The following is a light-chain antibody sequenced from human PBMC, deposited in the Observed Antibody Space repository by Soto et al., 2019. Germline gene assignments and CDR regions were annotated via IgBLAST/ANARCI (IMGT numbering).Light chain of an antibody. CDR3: QQYDNLTGDT. J-gene: IGKJ3*01. Sequence: DIQMTQSPSSLSASVGDRVTITCQASQDISNYLNWYQQKPGKAPKLLIYDASNLETGVPSRFSGSGSGTDFTFTISSLQPEDIATYYCQQYDNLTGDTFGPGTKVDIK. CDR1: QDISNY. CDR2: DAS. V-gene: IGKV1-33*01.